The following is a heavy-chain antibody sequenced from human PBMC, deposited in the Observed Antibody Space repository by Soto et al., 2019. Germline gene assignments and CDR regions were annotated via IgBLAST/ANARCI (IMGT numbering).Heavy chain of an antibody. Sequence: ASETLSLTCAVSGYSISSGYYWGWIRQPPGKGLEWIGSIYHSGSTYYNASLKSRVTISVDTSKNQFSLKLTSVTDADTAVYYCASGIDFYYAMDVGGQGTTVTVSS. CDR3: ASGIDFYYAMDV. CDR2: IYHSGST. V-gene: IGHV4-38-2*01. CDR1: GYSISSGYY. J-gene: IGHJ6*01.